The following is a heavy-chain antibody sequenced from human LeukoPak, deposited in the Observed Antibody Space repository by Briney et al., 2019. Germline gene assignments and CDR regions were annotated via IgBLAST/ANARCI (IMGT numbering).Heavy chain of an antibody. J-gene: IGHJ4*02. CDR1: GFTFSSYW. V-gene: IGHV3-7*03. Sequence: GGSLRLSCAASGFTFSSYWMSWVRQAPGKGLEWVANIKQDGSEKYYVDSVKGRFTISRDNAKNSLYLQMNSLRAEDTAVYYCARMYSSDRYGSHFDYWGQGTLVTVSS. CDR2: IKQDGSEK. D-gene: IGHD6-19*01. CDR3: ARMYSSDRYGSHFDY.